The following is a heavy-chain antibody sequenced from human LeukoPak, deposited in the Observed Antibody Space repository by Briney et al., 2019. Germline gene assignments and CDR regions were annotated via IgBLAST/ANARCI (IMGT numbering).Heavy chain of an antibody. Sequence: VASVKVSCKASGYTYTSYAMNWVRQAPGQGLEWMGGIIPIFGTANYAQKFQGRVTITADESTSTAYMELSSLRSEDTAVYYCASLHCSGGSCYSDREEDYYYYMDVWGKGTTVTVSS. D-gene: IGHD2-15*01. CDR3: ASLHCSGGSCYSDREEDYYYYMDV. J-gene: IGHJ6*03. V-gene: IGHV1-69*13. CDR1: GYTYTSYA. CDR2: IIPIFGTA.